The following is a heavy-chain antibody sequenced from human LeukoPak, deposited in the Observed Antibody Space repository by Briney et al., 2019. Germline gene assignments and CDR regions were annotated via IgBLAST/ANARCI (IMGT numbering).Heavy chain of an antibody. CDR1: GFTFNSYE. CDR2: IGSSGSAI. J-gene: IGHJ4*02. V-gene: IGHV3-48*03. D-gene: IGHD3-22*01. CDR3: ARMTYYYDSSGYSHFDY. Sequence: GGSLRLSCEASGFTFNSYEMNWVRQAPGKGLEWVSYIGSSGSAIYYADSVKGRFTISRDNAKNSLYLQMNSLRVEDTADYYCARMTYYYDSSGYSHFDYWGQGTLVTVSS.